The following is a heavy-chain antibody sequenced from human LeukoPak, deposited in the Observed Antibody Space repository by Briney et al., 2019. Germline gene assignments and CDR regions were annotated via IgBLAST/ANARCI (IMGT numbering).Heavy chain of an antibody. CDR3: ARDGLEGGETFDS. V-gene: IGHV3-21*01. CDR2: RSSYI. D-gene: IGHD3/OR15-3a*01. Sequence: RSSYISYAASVKGRFTISRDNAENSLFLQMNSLRPEDTAVYFCARDGLEGGETFDSWGQGTLVTVSS. J-gene: IGHJ4*02.